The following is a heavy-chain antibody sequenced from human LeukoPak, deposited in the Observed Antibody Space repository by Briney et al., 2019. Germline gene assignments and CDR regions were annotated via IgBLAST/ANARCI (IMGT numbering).Heavy chain of an antibody. CDR2: ISSSSSYI. D-gene: IGHD2-2*01. CDR3: AKDSIVVSFDY. CDR1: GFTFSSYS. J-gene: IGHJ4*02. V-gene: IGHV3-21*04. Sequence: GGSLRLSCAASGFTFSSYSMNWVRQAPGKGLEWVSSISSSSSYIYYADSVKGRFTISRDNAKNSPYLQMNSLRAEDTAVYYCAKDSIVVSFDYWGQGTLVTVSS.